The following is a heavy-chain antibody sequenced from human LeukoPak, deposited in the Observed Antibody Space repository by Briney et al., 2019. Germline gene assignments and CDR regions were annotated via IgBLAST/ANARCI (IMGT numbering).Heavy chain of an antibody. V-gene: IGHV1-2*02. Sequence: GASVSVSCKASGYSFTGYYIHWVRQAPGQGPEWMGWINPNSGDTKYAQRFQGRVTTTRDTSISTAYMDLSSLTSDDTAFYFCARGYRDSIGPCLDSWGQGTLVSVSS. CDR1: GYSFTGYY. CDR2: INPNSGDT. CDR3: ARGYRDSIGPCLDS. D-gene: IGHD3-22*01. J-gene: IGHJ5*01.